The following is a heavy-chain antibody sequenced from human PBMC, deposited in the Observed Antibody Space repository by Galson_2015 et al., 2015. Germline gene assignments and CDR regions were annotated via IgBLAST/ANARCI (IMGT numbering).Heavy chain of an antibody. J-gene: IGHJ3*02. D-gene: IGHD3-16*01. CDR3: AREDGAGGAFDI. V-gene: IGHV4-31*01. Sequence: TLSLTCTVSGGAISNSGYYWSWFRQHPGKGLEWIGYIHYSGSTYYNPSLKSLITISVETSKNQISLKVTSVTAADTAVYYCAREDGAGGAFDIWGQGTMVTVSS. CDR2: IHYSGST. CDR1: GGAISNSGYY.